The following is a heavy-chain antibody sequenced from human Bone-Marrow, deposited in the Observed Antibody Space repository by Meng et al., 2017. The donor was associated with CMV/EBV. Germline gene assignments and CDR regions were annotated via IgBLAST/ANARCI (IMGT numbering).Heavy chain of an antibody. J-gene: IGHJ4*02. CDR2: IKQDGSEK. CDR1: GFTFSSYW. Sequence: GESLKISCAASGFTFSSYWMSWVRQAPGKGLEWVANIKQDGSEKYYVDSVKGRFTIYRDNTKNSLYLQMNSLRAEDTAVYYCARDPVVSGDYYFNYWGRGKLATVSS. V-gene: IGHV3-7*01. D-gene: IGHD2-15*01. CDR3: ARDPVVSGDYYFNY.